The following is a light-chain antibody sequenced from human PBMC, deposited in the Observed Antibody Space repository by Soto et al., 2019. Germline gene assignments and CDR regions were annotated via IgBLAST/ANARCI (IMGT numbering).Light chain of an antibody. CDR3: AAWDDSLNGLWV. V-gene: IGLV1-44*01. CDR2: SNN. J-gene: IGLJ3*02. CDR1: SSNIGSNT. Sequence: QSVLTQPPSASGTPGQTVTISCSGGSSNIGSNTVNWYQQLPGTAPKLLIYSNNQRPSGVPDRFSGSKSGTSASLSISGLQSEDEADYYCAAWDDSLNGLWVFGGGTKLTVL.